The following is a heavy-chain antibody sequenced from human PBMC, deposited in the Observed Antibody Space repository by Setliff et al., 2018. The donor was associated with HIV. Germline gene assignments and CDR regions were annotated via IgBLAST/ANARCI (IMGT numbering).Heavy chain of an antibody. J-gene: IGHJ4*02. CDR1: GGSISSYY. CDR3: ARQVPFTCSGTGCFDDY. CDR2: IYYSGNT. V-gene: IGHV4-59*08. Sequence: SETLSLTCAVSGGSISSYYWSWIRQPPGKGLEWIGNIYYSGNTYYNPSLKSRVTISVDTSKNQLSLKLTSVTAADTAVYYCARQVPFTCSGTGCFDDYWGRGTLVTVSS. D-gene: IGHD2-2*01.